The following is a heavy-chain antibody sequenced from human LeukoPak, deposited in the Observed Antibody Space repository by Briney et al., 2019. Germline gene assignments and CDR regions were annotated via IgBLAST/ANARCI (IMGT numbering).Heavy chain of an antibody. CDR2: ISAYNGNT. CDR1: GGTFSSDA. J-gene: IGHJ4*02. Sequence: ASVNVSCNASGGTFSSDAISWVRQAPGQGLEWMGWISAYNGNTNYAQKLQGRVTMTTDTSTSTAYMELRSLRSDDTAVYYCARGLRLFDYWGQGTLVTVSS. CDR3: ARGLRLFDY. D-gene: IGHD4-17*01. V-gene: IGHV1-18*01.